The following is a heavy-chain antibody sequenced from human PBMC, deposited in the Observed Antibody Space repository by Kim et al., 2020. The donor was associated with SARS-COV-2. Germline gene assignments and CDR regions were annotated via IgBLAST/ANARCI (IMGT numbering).Heavy chain of an antibody. D-gene: IGHD6-13*01. CDR1: GGSISSYY. J-gene: IGHJ5*02. V-gene: IGHV4-59*01. CDR3: ARDSWYSSRGFDP. CDR2: IYYSGST. Sequence: SETLSLTCTVSGGSISSYYWSWIRQPPGKGLEWIGYIYYSGSTNYNPSLKSRVTISVDTSKNQFSLKLSSVTAADTAVYYCARDSWYSSRGFDPWGQGTLVTVSS.